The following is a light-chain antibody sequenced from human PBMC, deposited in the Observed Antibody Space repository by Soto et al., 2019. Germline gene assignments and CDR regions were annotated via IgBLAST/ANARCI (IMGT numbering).Light chain of an antibody. CDR3: QQRSNWPLT. Sequence: EIVLTQSPGTLSLSPGERATLSCRASQSVSSILAWYQQKPGQAPRLLIYDASNRATGIPARFSGSGSGTDFTLTISSLEPEDFAVYYCQQRSNWPLTFGGGTKVDIK. V-gene: IGKV3-11*01. CDR2: DAS. CDR1: QSVSSI. J-gene: IGKJ4*01.